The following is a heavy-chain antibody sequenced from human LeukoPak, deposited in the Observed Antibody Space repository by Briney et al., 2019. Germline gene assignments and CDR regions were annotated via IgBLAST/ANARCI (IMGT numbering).Heavy chain of an antibody. CDR1: GGSMSSYY. J-gene: IGHJ3*02. V-gene: IGHV4-59*01. CDR2: IYYSGST. CDR3: ARVTGPHAFDI. D-gene: IGHD3-9*01. Sequence: KTSETLSLTCTVSGGSMSSYYWSWIRQSPGKGLEWIGHIYYSGSTNYHPSLKTRVTISVDTSKNQFSLRLSSVTAADTAVYYRARVTGPHAFDIWGQGTLVTVSS.